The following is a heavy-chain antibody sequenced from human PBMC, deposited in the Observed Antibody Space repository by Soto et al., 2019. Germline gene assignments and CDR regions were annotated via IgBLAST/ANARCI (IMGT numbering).Heavy chain of an antibody. D-gene: IGHD3-10*01. CDR1: GASIISGGFH. CDR2: LYSGST. Sequence: PSETLSLTCVVTGASIISGGFHWVWIRQPPGQGLEWIGSLYSGSTYYNPSLKSRVTISADTSKNEFSLRLTSVTAADTAVYYCARRGSGHTFDYWGQGTLVTVSS. V-gene: IGHV4-39*01. CDR3: ARRGSGHTFDY. J-gene: IGHJ4*02.